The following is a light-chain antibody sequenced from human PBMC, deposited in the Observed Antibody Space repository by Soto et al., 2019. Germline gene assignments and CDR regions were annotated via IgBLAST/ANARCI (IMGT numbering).Light chain of an antibody. CDR3: QQYGSSPPRT. Sequence: EIVMTQSPATLSVSPGERATLSSRASQRVSNDFLAWYQQKPGQAPRLLIYGASTRATDVPDRFSGSGSGADFTLSISRLEPEDFAVYYCQQYGSSPPRTFGQGTKVDI. CDR1: QRVSNDF. CDR2: GAS. J-gene: IGKJ1*01. V-gene: IGKV3-20*01.